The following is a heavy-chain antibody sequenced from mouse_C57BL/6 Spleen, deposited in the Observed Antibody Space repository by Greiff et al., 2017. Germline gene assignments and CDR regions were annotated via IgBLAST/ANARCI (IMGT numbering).Heavy chain of an antibody. D-gene: IGHD3-2*02. J-gene: IGHJ3*01. CDR2: IDPENGDT. CDR1: GFNINDDY. Sequence: VQLQQSGAELVRPGASVKLSCTASGFNINDDYMHWVKQRPEQGLEWIGWIDPENGDTEYAAKFQGKATITADTSSNTAYLLLSSLTSEDTAVDYCTSDSAGYVGFAYWGQGTLVTVSA. V-gene: IGHV14-4*01. CDR3: TSDSAGYVGFAY.